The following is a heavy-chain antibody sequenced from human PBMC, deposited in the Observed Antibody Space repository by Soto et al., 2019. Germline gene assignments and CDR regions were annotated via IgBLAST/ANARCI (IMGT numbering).Heavy chain of an antibody. CDR1: GGSISSYY. J-gene: IGHJ6*02. D-gene: IGHD1-26*01. V-gene: IGHV4-59*01. Sequence: QVQLQESGPGLVKPSETLSLTCTVSGGSISSYYWSWIRQPPGKGLEWIGYIYYSGSTNYNPSLKSRVTISVDTSKNQFSLKLSSVTAADTAVYYCASSSRSGSYPQYYGMDVWGQGTTVTVSS. CDR2: IYYSGST. CDR3: ASSSRSGSYPQYYGMDV.